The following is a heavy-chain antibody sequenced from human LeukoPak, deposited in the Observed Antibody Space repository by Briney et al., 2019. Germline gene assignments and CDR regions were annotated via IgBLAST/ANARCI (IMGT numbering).Heavy chain of an antibody. CDR3: ARSGGDAIRPFDY. V-gene: IGHV1-46*01. D-gene: IGHD2-21*02. J-gene: IGHJ4*02. Sequence: ASGKVSCKASGYTFISYFLHWVRQAPGPGLEWMGIINPSGGSTRYAQKFQGRVTMTRDTSTTTVYMELSSLRPEDTAVYYCARSGGDAIRPFDYWGQGTLVTVSS. CDR2: INPSGGST. CDR1: GYTFISYF.